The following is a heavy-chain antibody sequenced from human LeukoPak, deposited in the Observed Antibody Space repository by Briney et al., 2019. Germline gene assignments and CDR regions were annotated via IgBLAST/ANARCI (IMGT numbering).Heavy chain of an antibody. CDR3: ARERYGNYN. D-gene: IGHD4-11*01. CDR2: INEDGSVI. V-gene: IGHV3-7*03. J-gene: IGHJ4*02. Sequence: GGSLSLSCAASGFTFSSFLMIWLRQAPGKEVECVANINEDGSVINYVDSVKGRFTISRDNAKNSLFLQMNSLRAEDTAVYYCARERYGNYNWGQGTLVTVSS. CDR1: GFTFSSFL.